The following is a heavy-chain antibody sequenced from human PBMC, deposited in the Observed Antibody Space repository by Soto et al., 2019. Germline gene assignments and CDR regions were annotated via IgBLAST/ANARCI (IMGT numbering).Heavy chain of an antibody. Sequence: SCKVSGYTLTELSMHWVRQAPGKGLEWMGGFDPEDGGTTEYAASVKGRFTISRDDSKSIAYLQMNSLKTEDTAVFYCTRDFGFGESEYYYYMDVWGKGTTVTVSS. CDR3: TRDFGFGESEYYYYMDV. D-gene: IGHD3-10*01. J-gene: IGHJ6*03. CDR1: GYTLTELS. CDR2: FDPEDGGTT. V-gene: IGHV3-49*04.